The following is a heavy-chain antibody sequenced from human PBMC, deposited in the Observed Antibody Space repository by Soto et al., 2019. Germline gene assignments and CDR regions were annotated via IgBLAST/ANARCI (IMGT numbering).Heavy chain of an antibody. CDR1: GFTFSSYA. Sequence: PGGSLRLSCAASGFTFSSYAMSWVRQAPGKGLEWVSAISGSGGSTYYADSVKGRFTISRDNSKNTLYLQMNSLRAEDTAVYYCAKEGTITGTRDYYYYMDVWGKGTTVTVSS. D-gene: IGHD1-20*01. CDR2: ISGSGGST. V-gene: IGHV3-23*01. CDR3: AKEGTITGTRDYYYYMDV. J-gene: IGHJ6*03.